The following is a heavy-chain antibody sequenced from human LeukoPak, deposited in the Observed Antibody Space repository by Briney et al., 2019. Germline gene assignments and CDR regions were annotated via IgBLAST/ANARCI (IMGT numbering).Heavy chain of an antibody. CDR1: GFTFGDYA. CDR2: IRSKAYGGTT. J-gene: IGHJ4*02. V-gene: IGHV3-49*03. CDR3: TRAEVTDSYYFDY. Sequence: GGSLRLSCTASGFTFGDYAMSWFRQAPGKGLEWVGFIRSKAYGGTTEYAASVKGRFTILRDDSKSIAYLQMNSLKTEDTAVYYCTRAEVTDSYYFDYWGQGTLVTVSS. D-gene: IGHD5-18*01.